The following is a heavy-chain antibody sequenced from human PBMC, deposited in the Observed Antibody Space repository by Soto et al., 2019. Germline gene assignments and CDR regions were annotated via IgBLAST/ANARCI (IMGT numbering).Heavy chain of an antibody. CDR3: AREYSYGYYYYYAMDV. CDR2: IYSGGST. D-gene: IGHD5-18*01. J-gene: IGHJ6*02. V-gene: IGHV3-66*01. CDR1: GFTVSSNY. Sequence: EVQLVECGGGLVQPGGSLRLSCAASGFTVSSNYMSWARQAPGKGLEWVSVIYSGGSTYYADSVKGRFTISRDNSKNTLYLQMNSLRAEDTAVYYCAREYSYGYYYYYAMDVWGQGTTVTVSS.